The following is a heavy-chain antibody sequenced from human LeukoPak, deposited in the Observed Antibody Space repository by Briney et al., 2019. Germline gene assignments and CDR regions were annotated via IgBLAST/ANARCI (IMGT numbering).Heavy chain of an antibody. CDR3: AKDGEGIAAAGAFDI. CDR2: ISGSGVTT. D-gene: IGHD6-13*01. J-gene: IGHJ3*02. V-gene: IGHV3-23*01. Sequence: GGSLRLSCAAPGFTFSSYTMSWVRQAPGKGLEWVSAISGSGVTTNYADSVKGRFTISRDNSKNTLYLQMNSLRAEDTAVYYCAKDGEGIAAAGAFDIWGQGTMVTVSS. CDR1: GFTFSSYT.